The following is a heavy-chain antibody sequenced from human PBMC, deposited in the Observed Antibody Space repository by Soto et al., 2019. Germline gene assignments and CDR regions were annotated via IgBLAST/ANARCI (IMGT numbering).Heavy chain of an antibody. CDR3: TTDAPGQFPITIFGVDWDY. J-gene: IGHJ4*02. Sequence: GGSLRLPCAASGFTFSNAWMSWVRQAPGKGLEWVGRIKSKTDGGTTDYAAPVKGRFTISRDDSKNTLYLQMNSPKTEDTAVYYCTTDAPGQFPITIFGVDWDYWGQGTLVTVSS. CDR1: GFTFSNAW. D-gene: IGHD3-3*01. CDR2: IKSKTDGGTT. V-gene: IGHV3-15*01.